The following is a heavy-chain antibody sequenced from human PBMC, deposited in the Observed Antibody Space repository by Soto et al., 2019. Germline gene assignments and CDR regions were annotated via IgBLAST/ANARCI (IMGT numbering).Heavy chain of an antibody. Sequence: ASVKVSCKASGYTFTSYDINWVRQATGQGLEWMGWMNPNSGNTGYAQKFQGRVTMTRNTSISTAYMELSSLRSEDTAVYYCARGYCSGGSCYFDFWGQGTLVTVSS. CDR3: ARGYCSGGSCYFDF. CDR1: GYTFTSYD. J-gene: IGHJ4*02. V-gene: IGHV1-8*01. D-gene: IGHD2-15*01. CDR2: MNPNSGNT.